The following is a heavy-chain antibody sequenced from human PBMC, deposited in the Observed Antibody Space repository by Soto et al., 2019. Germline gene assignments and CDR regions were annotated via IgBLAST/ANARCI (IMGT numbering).Heavy chain of an antibody. CDR2: IYYSGTT. CDR3: ARREIQGPLDY. J-gene: IGHJ4*02. D-gene: IGHD1-26*01. Sequence: QVQLQESGPGLVKPSDTLSLTCAVSGYSISSSNWWGWIRQPPGKGLEWIGYIYYSGTTYYNPSLKSRVTTSVDTSTTQFPLKLTPVTAVDTAVYYCARREIQGPLDYWGQGTLVTVSS. CDR1: GYSISSSNW. V-gene: IGHV4-28*01.